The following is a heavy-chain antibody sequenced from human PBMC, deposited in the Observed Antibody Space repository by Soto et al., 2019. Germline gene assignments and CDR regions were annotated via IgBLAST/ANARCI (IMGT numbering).Heavy chain of an antibody. CDR3: ARVGPWVPYYYDSSPYTFENWFDT. CDR1: GYSISSGYY. V-gene: IGHV4-38-2*01. CDR2: TYHGGST. D-gene: IGHD3-22*01. J-gene: IGHJ5*02. Sequence: PSETLSLTCAVSGYSISSGYYWGWLRQPPGKGLEWIGSTYHGGSTYYNPSLNSRVTLSIDMTNNHVSLILNSVTAADTAVYYCARVGPWVPYYYDSSPYTFENWFDTWGQGTLVTVSS.